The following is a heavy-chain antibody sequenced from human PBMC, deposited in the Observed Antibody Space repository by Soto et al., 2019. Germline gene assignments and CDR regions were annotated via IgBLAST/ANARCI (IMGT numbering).Heavy chain of an antibody. CDR2: ISSGGSTI. CDR1: GFTFSSYE. V-gene: IGHV3-48*03. Sequence: GGSLRLSCAASGFTFSSYEMNWVRQAPGKGLEWVSYISSGGSTIYYADSVRGRFTISRDNAKNSLYLQMNSLRTEDTAVYYCARDDSGYPSYFHYWGQGTLVTVSS. J-gene: IGHJ4*02. D-gene: IGHD3-16*02. CDR3: ARDDSGYPSYFHY.